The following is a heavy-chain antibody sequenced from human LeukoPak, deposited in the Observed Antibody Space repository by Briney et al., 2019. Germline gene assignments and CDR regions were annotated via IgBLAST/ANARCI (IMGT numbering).Heavy chain of an antibody. CDR3: AKDKSYGGPADYYYYMDV. V-gene: IGHV4-39*07. CDR1: GGSISSSSYY. J-gene: IGHJ6*03. D-gene: IGHD4-23*01. Sequence: SETLSLTCTVSGGSISSSSYYWGWIRQPPGKGLEWIGSFYYSGSTYYNPSLKSRVTISVDTSKNQFSLKLSSVTAADTAIYYCAKDKSYGGPADYYYYMDVWGKGTTVTVSS. CDR2: FYYSGST.